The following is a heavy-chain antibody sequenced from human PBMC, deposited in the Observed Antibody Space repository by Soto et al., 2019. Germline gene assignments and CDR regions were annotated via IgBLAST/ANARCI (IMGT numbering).Heavy chain of an antibody. J-gene: IGHJ3*02. CDR3: ARPTSVVTGDAVDI. Sequence: QVQLQESGPGLVRPSGTLSLTCTVSGGPINSSDWWSWVRQSPGKGLEWIGEVSHTGTANYSPSLRSRVTMSLDKPKNLFSLKVTSVSAADTAISYCARPTSVVTGDAVDICGQGTIVTVS. V-gene: IGHV4-4*02. D-gene: IGHD5-18*01. CDR1: GGPINSSDW. CDR2: VSHTGTA.